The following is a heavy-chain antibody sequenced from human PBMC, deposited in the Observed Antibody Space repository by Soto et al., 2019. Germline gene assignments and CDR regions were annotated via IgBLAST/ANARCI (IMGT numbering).Heavy chain of an antibody. Sequence: EVQLVESGGGSIQPGGSLRLSCAASGFIVNRNYMSWVRQAPGKGLEWVSVIYSGGSTYYADAVKGRFTISRDNSKKTLYVQMNSLTDHDTAVYYCARGVEHAFDYWGQGSLVTVSS. D-gene: IGHD1-26*01. CDR3: ARGVEHAFDY. J-gene: IGHJ4*02. V-gene: IGHV3-53*01. CDR2: IYSGGST. CDR1: GFIVNRNY.